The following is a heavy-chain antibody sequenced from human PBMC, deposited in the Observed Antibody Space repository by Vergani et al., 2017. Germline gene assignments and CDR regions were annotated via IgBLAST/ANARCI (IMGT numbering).Heavy chain of an antibody. V-gene: IGHV1-69*01. CDR2: IIPIFGTA. J-gene: IGHJ5*02. CDR3: ARYPLLGTRGYNWFDP. CDR1: GGTFSSYA. D-gene: IGHD1-1*01. Sequence: QVQLVQSGAEVKKPGSSVKVSCKASGGTFSSYAISWVRQAPGQGLEWMGGIIPIFGTANYAQKFQGRVTITADESTSTAYMELRSLRSEDTAVYYCARYPLLGTRGYNWFDPWGQGTLVTVSS.